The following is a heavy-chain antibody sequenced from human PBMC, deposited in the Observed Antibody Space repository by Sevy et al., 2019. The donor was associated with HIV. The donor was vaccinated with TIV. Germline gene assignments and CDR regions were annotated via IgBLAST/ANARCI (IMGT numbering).Heavy chain of an antibody. D-gene: IGHD3-22*01. CDR2: ISYDGSNK. Sequence: GGSLRLSCAASGFTFSSYAMHWVRQAPGKGLEWVAVISYDGSNKYYADSVKGRFTISRDNSKNTLYLQMNSLRAEDTAVYYCARDQYSYDSSGYYPEGFAFDIWGQGTMVTVSS. J-gene: IGHJ3*02. CDR1: GFTFSSYA. CDR3: ARDQYSYDSSGYYPEGFAFDI. V-gene: IGHV3-30-3*01.